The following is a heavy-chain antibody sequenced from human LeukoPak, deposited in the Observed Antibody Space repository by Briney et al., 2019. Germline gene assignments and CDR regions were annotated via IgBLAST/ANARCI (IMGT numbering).Heavy chain of an antibody. D-gene: IGHD3-10*01. CDR2: IYSGGST. Sequence: GGSLRLSCAASAFTVSINYMSWVRQAPGKGLEWVSVIYSGGSTYYADSVKGRFTISRDNSKNTLYLQINSLRAEDTAVYYCARGESRTKGFDYWGQGTLVTVSS. CDR3: ARGESRTKGFDY. J-gene: IGHJ4*02. V-gene: IGHV3-53*01. CDR1: AFTVSINY.